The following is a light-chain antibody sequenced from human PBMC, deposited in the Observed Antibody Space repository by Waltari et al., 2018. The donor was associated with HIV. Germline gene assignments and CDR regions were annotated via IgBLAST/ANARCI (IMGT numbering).Light chain of an antibody. CDR2: RAN. V-gene: IGLV1-47*01. CDR1: SSNIGSNS. Sequence: QSVLTQPPSASRTPGQRVTISCSGSSSNIGSNSVYWYQQLPGTAPKLLIYRANQRLSGVPDRFSGSKAGTSAALAISGRRSDDEADYYCATWDDSLSSVVFGGGSKVTVL. J-gene: IGLJ2*01. CDR3: ATWDDSLSSVV.